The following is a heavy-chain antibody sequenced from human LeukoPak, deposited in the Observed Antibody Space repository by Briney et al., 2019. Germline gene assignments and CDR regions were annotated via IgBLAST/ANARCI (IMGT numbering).Heavy chain of an antibody. D-gene: IGHD1-1*01. CDR2: INPDSGGT. J-gene: IGHJ6*03. Sequence: ASVKVSCKASGYTFTGYYMHWVRQAPGQGLEWMGWINPDSGGTNYAQKFQGRVTMTGDTSISTAYMELSRLRSDDTAVYYCARGPIGNYYYYMDVWGKGTTVTVSS. CDR3: ARGPIGNYYYYMDV. V-gene: IGHV1-2*02. CDR1: GYTFTGYY.